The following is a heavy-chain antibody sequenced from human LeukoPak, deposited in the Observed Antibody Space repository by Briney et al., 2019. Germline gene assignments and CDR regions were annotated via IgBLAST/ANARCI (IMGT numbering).Heavy chain of an antibody. V-gene: IGHV4-59*08. J-gene: IGHJ3*02. CDR3: ARHYLYGDPPAFDI. CDR2: MYSRGST. CDR1: GGSISSYS. D-gene: IGHD4-17*01. Sequence: SETLFLTCTVSGGSISSYSWSWIRQPPGKGLEWIGYMYSRGSTNDNSSLKSRVTISRDTSKNQLSLRVTSVTAADTAMYYCARHYLYGDPPAFDIWGQGTMVTVSS.